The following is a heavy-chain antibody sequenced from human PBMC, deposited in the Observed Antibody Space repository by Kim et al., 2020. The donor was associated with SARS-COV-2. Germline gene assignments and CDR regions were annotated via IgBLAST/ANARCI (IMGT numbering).Heavy chain of an antibody. CDR3: ARDHSSGWYCKRGYYGMDV. Sequence: GGSLRLSCAASGFTFSSYSMNWVRQAPGKGLEWVSSISSSSSYIYYADSVKGRFTISRDNAKNSLYLQMNSLRAEDTAVYYCARDHSSGWYCKRGYYGMDVWGQGTTVTVSS. CDR1: GFTFSSYS. CDR2: ISSSSSYI. D-gene: IGHD6-19*01. J-gene: IGHJ6*02. V-gene: IGHV3-21*01.